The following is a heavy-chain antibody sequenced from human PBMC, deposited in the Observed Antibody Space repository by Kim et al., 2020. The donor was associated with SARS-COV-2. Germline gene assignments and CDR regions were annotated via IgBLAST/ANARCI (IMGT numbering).Heavy chain of an antibody. CDR3: ARDLVVVAANYLGAGMDV. CDR2: ISYDGSNK. V-gene: IGHV3-30-3*01. Sequence: GGSLRLSCAASGFTFSSYAMHWVRQAPGKGLEWVAVISYDGSNKYYADSVKGRFTISRDNSKNTLYLQMNSLRAEDTAVYYCARDLVVVAANYLGAGMDV. J-gene: IGHJ6*01. D-gene: IGHD2-15*01. CDR1: GFTFSSYA.